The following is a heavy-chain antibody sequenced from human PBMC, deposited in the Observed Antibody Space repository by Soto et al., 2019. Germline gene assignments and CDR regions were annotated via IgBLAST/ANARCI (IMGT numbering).Heavy chain of an antibody. CDR1: GYTFIRYG. CDR3: ARGGYYDNFWKKLNYCGLDV. J-gene: IGHJ6*02. Sequence: QVQLVQSAAEVKKPGASVKVTCKASGYTFIRYGITWVRQAPGQGLEWVGWISPYNDYTEYAQKFHGRVTMTTDTSSRTVTMALRGLRSDDTAVYYCARGGYYDNFWKKLNYCGLDVWGQGTTVTVSS. D-gene: IGHD3-16*01. CDR2: ISPYNDYT. V-gene: IGHV1-18*01.